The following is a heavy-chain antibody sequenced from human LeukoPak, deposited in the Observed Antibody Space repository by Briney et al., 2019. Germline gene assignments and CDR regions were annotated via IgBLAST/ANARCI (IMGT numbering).Heavy chain of an antibody. CDR2: IKQDGSEK. Sequence: GGSLRLSCAASGFTFSSYWMSWVRQAPGKGLEWVANIKQDGSEKYYVDSVKGRFTISRDNAKNSLYLQMNSLKAEDTAVYYCASGWLQPYYFDYWGQGTLVTVSS. CDR1: GFTFSSYW. V-gene: IGHV3-7*01. D-gene: IGHD5-24*01. J-gene: IGHJ4*02. CDR3: ASGWLQPYYFDY.